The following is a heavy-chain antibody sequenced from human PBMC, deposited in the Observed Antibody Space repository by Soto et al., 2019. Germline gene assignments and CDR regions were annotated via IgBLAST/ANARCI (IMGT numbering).Heavy chain of an antibody. CDR3: ARGGSSWPFAY. CDR1: GGNIRGYY. J-gene: IGHJ4*02. V-gene: IGHV4-34*01. Sequence: SETHRLRYAVVGGNIRGYYGSRIRQTPGKGLEWIGGINHSGSTNYNTSLKSRVNIYVDTSKNQFSLKLSSVTAVDTAVYYCARGGSSWPFAYWGKGTLVTVSP. CDR2: INHSGST. D-gene: IGHD6-13*01.